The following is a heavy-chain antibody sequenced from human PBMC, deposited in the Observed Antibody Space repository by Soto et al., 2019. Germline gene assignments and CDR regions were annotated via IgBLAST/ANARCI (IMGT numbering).Heavy chain of an antibody. J-gene: IGHJ4*02. CDR2: ISSSSSTI. D-gene: IGHD3-22*01. CDR1: GFTFSSYS. CDR3: ASEDGYDSSGYIDY. Sequence: EVQLVESGGGLVQPGGSLRLSCAPSGFTFSSYSMNWVRQAPGKGLEWVSYISSSSSTIYYADSVKGRFTISRDNAKNSLYLQMNSLRDEDTAVYYCASEDGYDSSGYIDYWGQGTLVTVSS. V-gene: IGHV3-48*02.